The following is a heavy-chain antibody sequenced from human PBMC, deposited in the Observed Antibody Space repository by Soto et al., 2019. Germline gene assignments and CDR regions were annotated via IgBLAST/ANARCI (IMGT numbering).Heavy chain of an antibody. J-gene: IGHJ4*02. CDR2: FDPEDGET. CDR1: GYTLTELS. Sequence: ASVKVSCKVSGYTLTELSMHWVRQAPGKGLEWMGGFDPEDGETIYAQKFQGRVTMTEDTSTDTAYMELSSLRSEDTAVYYCATSGTAVAGTGLFDYWGQGTLVTVSS. V-gene: IGHV1-24*01. D-gene: IGHD6-19*01. CDR3: ATSGTAVAGTGLFDY.